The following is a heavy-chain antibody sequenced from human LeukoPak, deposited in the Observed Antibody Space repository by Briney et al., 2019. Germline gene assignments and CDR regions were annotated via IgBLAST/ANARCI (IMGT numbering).Heavy chain of an antibody. V-gene: IGHV3-11*04. CDR2: INSDGNNI. CDR1: GFTFSDYF. CDR3: ATSRVFDF. Sequence: GGSLRLSCVTSGFTFSDYFMNWIRQAPGKEPEWLSFINSDGNNIYYRDSVKGRFTISRDNAKKTLYLEMNNLRVDDTAIYYCATSRVFDFWGQGTLVAVSS. J-gene: IGHJ4*02.